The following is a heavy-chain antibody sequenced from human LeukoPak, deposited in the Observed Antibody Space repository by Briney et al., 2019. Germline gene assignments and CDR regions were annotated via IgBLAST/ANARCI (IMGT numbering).Heavy chain of an antibody. Sequence: GGSLRLSCAASGFTFSSYSMNWVRQAPGKGLEWISSISSSSSYIYYADSVKGRFTISRDNAKNSLYLQMNSLRAEDTAVYYCAPPPSSGYFDYWGQGTLVTVSS. V-gene: IGHV3-21*01. CDR1: GFTFSSYS. CDR2: ISSSSSYI. D-gene: IGHD6-19*01. CDR3: APPPSSGYFDY. J-gene: IGHJ4*02.